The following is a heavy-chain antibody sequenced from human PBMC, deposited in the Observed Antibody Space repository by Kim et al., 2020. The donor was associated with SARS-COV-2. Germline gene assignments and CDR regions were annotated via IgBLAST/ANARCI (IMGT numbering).Heavy chain of an antibody. V-gene: IGHV4-39*01. CDR2: IYYSGST. J-gene: IGHJ4*02. CDR3: ANLYSSSWHSTGYW. D-gene: IGHD6-13*01. Sequence: SETLSLTCTVSGGSISGSSYYWGWIRQPPGKGLEWIGSIYYSGSTYYNPSLKSRVTISVDTSKNQFSLKLSSVTAADTAVYYCANLYSSSWHSTGYWWGQGTLVTVSS. CDR1: GGSISGSSYY.